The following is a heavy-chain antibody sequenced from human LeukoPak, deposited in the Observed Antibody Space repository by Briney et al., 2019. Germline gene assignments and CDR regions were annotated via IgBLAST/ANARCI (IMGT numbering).Heavy chain of an antibody. V-gene: IGHV3-48*02. J-gene: IGHJ4*02. CDR3: ARDGLHTAHFDY. Sequence: GGSLRLFCAASGFTFSSYTMNWVRQAPGKGLEWVSTVSGSSNIHYSDSVKGRFTISRDNARTSLYLQMNSLRDEDTAVYYCARDGLHTAHFDYWGQGTLVTVSS. D-gene: IGHD5-18*01. CDR2: VSGSSNI. CDR1: GFTFSSYT.